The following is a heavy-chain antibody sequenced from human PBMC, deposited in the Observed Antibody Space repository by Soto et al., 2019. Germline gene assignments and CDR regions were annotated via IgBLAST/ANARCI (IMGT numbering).Heavy chain of an antibody. CDR3: ARGRYSSSWYSYYYGMDV. J-gene: IGHJ6*02. CDR1: GFTFSSCD. CDR2: IGTAGDT. Sequence: PGGSLRLSCAASGFTFSSCDMHWVRQATGKGLEWVSAIGTAGDTYYPGSVKGRFTISRENAKNSLYLQMNSLRAGDTAVYYCARGRYSSSWYSYYYGMDVWGQGTTVTVSS. V-gene: IGHV3-13*01. D-gene: IGHD6-13*01.